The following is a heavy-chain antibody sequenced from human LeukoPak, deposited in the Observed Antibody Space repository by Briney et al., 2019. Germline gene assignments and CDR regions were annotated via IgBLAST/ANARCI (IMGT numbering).Heavy chain of an antibody. Sequence: SETLSLTCAVSGYSISGGYYWGWIRQPPGKGREWIGSIYHSGSTYYNPSLKRRVTISVDTSKNQFFLKLSSVTAADTAVYYCASRNVPTNWFDPWGQGNLVTVSS. D-gene: IGHD5-12*01. CDR1: GYSISGGYY. CDR3: ASRNVPTNWFDP. V-gene: IGHV4-38-2*01. J-gene: IGHJ5*02. CDR2: IYHSGST.